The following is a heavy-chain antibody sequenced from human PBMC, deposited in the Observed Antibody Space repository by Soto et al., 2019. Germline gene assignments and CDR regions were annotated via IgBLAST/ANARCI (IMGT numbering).Heavy chain of an antibody. D-gene: IGHD4-17*01. J-gene: IGHJ4*02. Sequence: SETMSLTCTVSGGSISSSSYYWGWIRQPPGKGLEWIGCIYYSGSTYYNPSPKSRVTISVDTSKTQFSLKLSSVTAADTAVYYCARHVRFTVTTNYWGQGTLITVSS. V-gene: IGHV4-39*01. CDR3: ARHVRFTVTTNY. CDR1: GGSISSSSYY. CDR2: IYYSGST.